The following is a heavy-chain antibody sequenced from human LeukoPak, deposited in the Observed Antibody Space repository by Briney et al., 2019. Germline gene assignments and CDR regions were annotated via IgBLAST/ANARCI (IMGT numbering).Heavy chain of an antibody. CDR2: ISYDGGNK. J-gene: IGHJ3*02. D-gene: IGHD3-22*01. V-gene: IGHV3-30*18. CDR3: AKGTHYYDSSGYWGAFDI. Sequence: GGSLRLSCAASGFTFSSNDIHWVREAPGKGLEWVVVISYDGGNKYYADSVKGRFAISRDNSKNTLYLQMNSLRAEDTAVYYCAKGTHYYDSSGYWGAFDIWGQGTMVTVSS. CDR1: GFTFSSND.